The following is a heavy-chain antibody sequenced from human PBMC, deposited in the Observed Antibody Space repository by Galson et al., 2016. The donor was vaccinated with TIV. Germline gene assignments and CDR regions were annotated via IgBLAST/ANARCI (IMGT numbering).Heavy chain of an antibody. J-gene: IGHJ4*02. CDR1: GYTFSNYD. V-gene: IGHV1-8*01. D-gene: IGHD3-22*01. Sequence: SVKVSCKASGYTFSNYDINWVRQATGQGLEWMGWMSPSNGNTGYAQKFRGRITMTRHPSTTTVYMELSGLTSEDTAVYYCARGHYYDSSGYSFDFWGQGTLVTASS. CDR3: ARGHYYDSSGYSFDF. CDR2: MSPSNGNT.